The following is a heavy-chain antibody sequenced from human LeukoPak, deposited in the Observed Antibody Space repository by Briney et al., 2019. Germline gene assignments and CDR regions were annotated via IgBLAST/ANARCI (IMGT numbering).Heavy chain of an antibody. J-gene: IGHJ6*02. CDR3: AKAQRDFVVVVATTRGFYYYGMDV. D-gene: IGHD2-15*01. CDR1: GFTFSDHW. CDR2: IKPDGSER. Sequence: GGSLRLSCAVSGFTFSDHWMNWVRQAPGKGLEWVANIKPDGSERNYVDSVKGRFTISRDNAKNSLYLQMNSLRADDTAVYYCAKAQRDFVVVVATTRGFYYYGMDVWGQGTTVTVSS. V-gene: IGHV3-7*03.